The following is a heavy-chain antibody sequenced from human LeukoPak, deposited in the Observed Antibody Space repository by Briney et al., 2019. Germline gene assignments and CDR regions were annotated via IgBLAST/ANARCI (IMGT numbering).Heavy chain of an antibody. V-gene: IGHV3-53*01. CDR1: GFTVINTY. Sequence: GGSLRLSCAASGFTVINTYMSWVRQAPGKGLEWVSVIYSGGSTYYADSVKGRFTISRDNSKNTLYLQLNSLRAEDTAVYHCARGGKNYYAYHYWGQGTLVTVSS. J-gene: IGHJ4*02. D-gene: IGHD1-26*01. CDR2: IYSGGST. CDR3: ARGGKNYYAYHY.